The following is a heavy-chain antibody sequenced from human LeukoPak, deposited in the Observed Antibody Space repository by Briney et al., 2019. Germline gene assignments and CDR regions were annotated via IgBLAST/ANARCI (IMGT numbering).Heavy chain of an antibody. D-gene: IGHD3-3*01. CDR2: IRYDGSNK. V-gene: IGHV3-30*02. CDR3: AKDRAPGQFTIFGVAPDY. Sequence: GGSLRLSCAASGFTFSTYAMSWVRQVPGKGLEWVAFIRYDGSNKYYADSVKGRFTISRDNSKNTLYLQMNSLRAEDTAVYYCAKDRAPGQFTIFGVAPDYWGQGTLVTVSS. J-gene: IGHJ4*02. CDR1: GFTFSTYA.